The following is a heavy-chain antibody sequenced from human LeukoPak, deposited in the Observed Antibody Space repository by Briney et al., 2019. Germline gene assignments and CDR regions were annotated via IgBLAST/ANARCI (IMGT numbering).Heavy chain of an antibody. J-gene: IGHJ3*02. CDR3: ARHFGVGLPNAFDI. D-gene: IGHD2-2*01. V-gene: IGHV3-21*04. Sequence: GGSLRLSCAASGFTFSSYSMNWVRQAPGKGLEWVSSITSSSSYMSYADSVKGRFTISRDNAKNSLYRQMNSLRAEDTALYYCARHFGVGLPNAFDIWGQGTMVTVSS. CDR2: ITSSSSYM. CDR1: GFTFSSYS.